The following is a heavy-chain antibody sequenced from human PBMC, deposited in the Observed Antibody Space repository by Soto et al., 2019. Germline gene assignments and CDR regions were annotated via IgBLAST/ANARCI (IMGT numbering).Heavy chain of an antibody. Sequence: SETLSLTCTVSGGSISSYYWSWIRQPPGKGLEWIGYIYYSGSTNYNPSLKSRVTISVDTSKNQFSLKLSSVTATDTAVYYCARHRGGIPSSYYFDYWGQGTLVTVSS. V-gene: IGHV4-59*08. D-gene: IGHD3-10*01. CDR2: IYYSGST. J-gene: IGHJ4*02. CDR3: ARHRGGIPSSYYFDY. CDR1: GGSISSYY.